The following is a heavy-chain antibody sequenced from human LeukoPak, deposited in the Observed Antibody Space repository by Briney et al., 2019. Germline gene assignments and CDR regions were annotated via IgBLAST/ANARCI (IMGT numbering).Heavy chain of an antibody. CDR3: ARAITRGYCSGGSCYSGFDP. CDR1: GLTISSYS. J-gene: IGHJ5*02. Sequence: GGSLRLSCAASGLTISSYSMNWVRQAPGKGLQWVSYISSSSSTIYYADSVKGRFTISRDNAKNSLYLQMNSLRAEDTAVYYCARAITRGYCSGGSCYSGFDPWGQGTLVTVSS. D-gene: IGHD2-15*01. V-gene: IGHV3-48*04. CDR2: ISSSSSTI.